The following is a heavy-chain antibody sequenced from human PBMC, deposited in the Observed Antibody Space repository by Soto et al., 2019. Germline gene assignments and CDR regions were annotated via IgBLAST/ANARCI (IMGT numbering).Heavy chain of an antibody. J-gene: IGHJ4*02. CDR1: GGSFSGYY. D-gene: IGHD2-2*01. CDR2: GNHSGTT. Sequence: QVQLQQWGAGLLKPSETLSLTCAVYGGSFSGYYWTWIRQSPEKGLEWIGEGNHSGTTYYNPSPQTRVTTPVPTPKIQLSLKMSPVTAAEPAVSYWARGIGYCSSINCYSSRRLRFDSWGQGTLVTVSS. CDR3: ARGIGYCSSINCYSSRRLRFDS. V-gene: IGHV4-34*01.